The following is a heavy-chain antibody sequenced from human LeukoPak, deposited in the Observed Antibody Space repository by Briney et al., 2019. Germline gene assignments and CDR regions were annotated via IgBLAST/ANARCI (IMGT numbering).Heavy chain of an antibody. CDR2: ISAYNGNT. D-gene: IGHD6-6*01. CDR3: ARLPPYSSSFGWFDP. J-gene: IGHJ5*02. CDR1: GYTFTSYG. V-gene: IGHV1-18*01. Sequence: GASVKVSCKASGYTFTSYGISWVRQAPGQGLEWMGWISAYNGNTNYAQKLQGRVTMTTDTSTSTAYMELRSLRSDDTAVYYCARLPPYSSSFGWFDPWGQGTLVTVSS.